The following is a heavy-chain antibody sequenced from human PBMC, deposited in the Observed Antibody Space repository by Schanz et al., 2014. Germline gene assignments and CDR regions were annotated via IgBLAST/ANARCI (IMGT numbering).Heavy chain of an antibody. CDR2: ISGSGGNT. V-gene: IGHV3-23*01. D-gene: IGHD1-26*01. Sequence: VQLLESGGGLVQPGGSLKLSCSASGFTFRNYALSWVRQAPGKGLAWVSAISGSGGNTYYADSVKGRFTISRDNSNHTLYLQMNSLRADDTAVYYCAKELYSGSHYGWFDPWGQGTLVTVSS. CDR1: GFTFRNYA. CDR3: AKELYSGSHYGWFDP. J-gene: IGHJ5*02.